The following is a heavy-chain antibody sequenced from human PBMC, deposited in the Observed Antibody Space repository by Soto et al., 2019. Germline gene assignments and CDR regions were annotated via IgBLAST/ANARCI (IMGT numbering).Heavy chain of an antibody. D-gene: IGHD3-3*01. CDR2: ISYDGSNK. V-gene: IGHV3-30*18. J-gene: IGHJ5*02. CDR3: AKDRGFLEWLLSNP. CDR1: GFTFSSYG. Sequence: PGGSLRLSCAASGFTFSSYGMHWVRQAPGKGLEWVAVISYDGSNKYYADSVKGRFTISRDNSKNTLYLQMNSLRAEDTAVYYCAKDRGFLEWLLSNPWGQGTLVTVSS.